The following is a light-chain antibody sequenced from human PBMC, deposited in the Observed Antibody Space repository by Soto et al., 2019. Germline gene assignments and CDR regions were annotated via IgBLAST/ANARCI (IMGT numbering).Light chain of an antibody. Sequence: QSVLTQPPSASGSPGQSVAISCTGTSSDVGGYNYVSWYQQHPGKAPKLMNYEVNQRPSGVPDRFSGSKSGNTASLTVSGLQAEDEADYYCSSYAGSSNVFGTGTKLTVL. J-gene: IGLJ1*01. CDR3: SSYAGSSNV. CDR1: SSDVGGYNY. CDR2: EVN. V-gene: IGLV2-8*01.